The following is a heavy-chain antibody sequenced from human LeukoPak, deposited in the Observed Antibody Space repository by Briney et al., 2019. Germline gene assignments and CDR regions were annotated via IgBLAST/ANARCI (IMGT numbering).Heavy chain of an antibody. CDR1: GFTFSSYA. CDR3: AKDSRGYCSSTSCYSYYGMDV. D-gene: IGHD2-2*01. CDR2: ISGSGGST. V-gene: IGHV3-23*01. Sequence: GGSLRLSCAASGFTFSSYAMSWVRQAPGKGLEWVSAISGSGGSTYYADSVKGRFTISRDNSKNTLYLQMNSLRAEDTAVYYCAKDSRGYCSSTSCYSYYGMDVWGQGTTVTVSS. J-gene: IGHJ6*02.